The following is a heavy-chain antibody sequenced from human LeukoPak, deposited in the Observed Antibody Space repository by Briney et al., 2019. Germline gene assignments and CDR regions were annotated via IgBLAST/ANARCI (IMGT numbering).Heavy chain of an antibody. J-gene: IGHJ4*02. V-gene: IGHV3-49*03. CDR1: GFTFGDYA. CDR3: TREYYYHSSGFDY. D-gene: IGHD3-22*01. CDR2: IRSKAYGATT. Sequence: GRSLRLSCTASGFTFGDYAMSWFRQAPGKGLQWVGYIRSKAYGATTEYAASVKGRFTISRDDSESIAYLQMNSLKTEDTAVYYCTREYYYHSSGFDYWGQGTLVTVSS.